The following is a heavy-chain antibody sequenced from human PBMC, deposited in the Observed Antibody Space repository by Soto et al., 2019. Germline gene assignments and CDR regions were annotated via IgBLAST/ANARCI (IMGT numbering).Heavy chain of an antibody. CDR3: AHGGLLWCGEDYYFDY. D-gene: IGHD3-10*01. V-gene: IGHV2-5*02. Sequence: QITLKESGPTLVKPTQTLTLTCTFSGFSLSTSGVGVGWIRQPPGKALEWLAVIYWEDDKGYSPYLKSRLTIPKGTSKSQVGLTMANMDPVDIATYYCAHGGLLWCGEDYYFDYWGQGTLVTVFS. J-gene: IGHJ4*02. CDR2: IYWEDDK. CDR1: GFSLSTSGVG.